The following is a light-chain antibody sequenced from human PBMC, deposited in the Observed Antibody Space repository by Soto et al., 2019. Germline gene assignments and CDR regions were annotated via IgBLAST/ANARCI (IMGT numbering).Light chain of an antibody. CDR2: DVS. V-gene: IGLV2-14*01. CDR1: RSDIGGYNY. J-gene: IGLJ1*01. CDR3: ASFSRSGTRYV. Sequence: QSVLTQPASVSGSPGQSITISCTGTRSDIGGYNYVSWYHQHPGKAPRLMIYDVSNRPSGVSDRFFGSKSGNTASLTISGLQPEDEAYYYCASFSRSGTRYVFGSGTKLTVL.